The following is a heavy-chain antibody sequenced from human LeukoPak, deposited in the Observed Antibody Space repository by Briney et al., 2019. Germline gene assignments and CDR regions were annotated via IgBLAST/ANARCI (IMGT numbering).Heavy chain of an antibody. Sequence: SETLSLTCTVSNGSISSNYWSWIRQSPGKGLQWIGYISYSGSTNYDPSLKSRVTMSVDTSKNQFSLKLNSVTAADTAVYYCARCVTSIAAAADDWFDPWGQGTLVTVSS. CDR1: NGSISSNY. J-gene: IGHJ5*02. CDR3: ARCVTSIAAAADDWFDP. D-gene: IGHD6-13*01. V-gene: IGHV4-59*01. CDR2: ISYSGST.